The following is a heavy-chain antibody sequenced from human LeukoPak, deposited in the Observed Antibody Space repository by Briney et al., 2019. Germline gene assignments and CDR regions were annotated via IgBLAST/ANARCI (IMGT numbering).Heavy chain of an antibody. V-gene: IGHV3-30-3*01. J-gene: IGHJ5*02. CDR1: GFTFSSYA. D-gene: IGHD2-8*01. CDR3: ARDPGPVSP. Sequence: GSLRLSCAASGFTFSSYAMHWVRQAPGKGLEWVAVISYDGSNKYYADPVKGRFTISRDNSKNTLYLQMNSLRAEDTAVYYCARDPGPVSPWGQGTLVTVSS. CDR2: ISYDGSNK.